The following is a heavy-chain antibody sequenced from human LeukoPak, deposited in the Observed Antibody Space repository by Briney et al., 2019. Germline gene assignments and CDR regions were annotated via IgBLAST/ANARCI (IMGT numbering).Heavy chain of an antibody. CDR1: GFTVSSNY. J-gene: IGHJ4*02. CDR2: IYGGGST. CDR3: ARDQLDY. Sequence: GGSLRLSCAASGFTVSSNYMSWVRQAPGKGLEWVSVIYGGGSTYYADSVKGRFTISRDTSKNTLNLQMNSLRAEDTAVYYCARDQLDYWGQGTLVTVSS. V-gene: IGHV3-53*01.